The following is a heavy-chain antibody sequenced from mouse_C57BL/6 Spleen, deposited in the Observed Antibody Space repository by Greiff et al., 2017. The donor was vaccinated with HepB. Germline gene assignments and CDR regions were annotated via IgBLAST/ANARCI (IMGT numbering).Heavy chain of an antibody. CDR3: ARERGLGHYGYDVGAWFAY. J-gene: IGHJ3*01. CDR2: IYPSDSET. V-gene: IGHV1-61*01. Sequence: QVQLQQSGAELVRPGSSVKLSCKASGYTFTSYWMDWVKQRPGQGLEWIGNIYPSDSETHYNQKFKDKATLTVDKSSSTAYMQLSSLTSEDSAVYYCARERGLGHYGYDVGAWFAYWGQGTLVTVSA. D-gene: IGHD2-2*01. CDR1: GYTFTSYW.